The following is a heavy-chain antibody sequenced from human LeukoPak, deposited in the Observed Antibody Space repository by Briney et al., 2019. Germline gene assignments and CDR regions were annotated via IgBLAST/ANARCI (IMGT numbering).Heavy chain of an antibody. CDR3: ARYYYGSGSYYPNFDY. V-gene: IGHV5-51*01. Sequence: GESLKISCKGSGYSFTSYWIGWVRPMPGKGLEWMGIIYPGDSDTRYSPSFQGQVTISADKSISTAYLQWSSLQASDTAMYYCARYYYGSGSYYPNFDYWGQGTLVTVSS. CDR1: GYSFTSYW. CDR2: IYPGDSDT. D-gene: IGHD3-10*01. J-gene: IGHJ4*02.